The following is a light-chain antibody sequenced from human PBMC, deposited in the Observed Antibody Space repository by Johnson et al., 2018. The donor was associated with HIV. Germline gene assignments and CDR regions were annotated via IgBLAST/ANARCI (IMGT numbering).Light chain of an antibody. V-gene: IGLV1-51*02. J-gene: IGLJ1*01. CDR1: SSNIGDNF. CDR3: GTWDSRLSAYV. Sequence: QSVLTQPPSVSAAPGQKVTISCSGSSSNIGDNFVSWYQQLPGRAPKLIIYENNKRPSGIPDRFSGSKSGTSASLGITGLQTGDEADYYCGTWDSRLSAYVFGTGTKVTVL. CDR2: ENN.